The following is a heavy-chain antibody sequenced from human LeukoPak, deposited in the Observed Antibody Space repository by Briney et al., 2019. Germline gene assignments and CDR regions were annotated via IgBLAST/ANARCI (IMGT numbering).Heavy chain of an antibody. Sequence: GESLKISCKGSVYSFTNDWITWVRQMPGKGLEWMGRIDPSDSYTDYSPSFQGHVTISADKSISTAYLQWGSLKASDTAMYYCARGRGWADYWGQGTLVTVSS. CDR3: ARGRGWADY. V-gene: IGHV5-10-1*01. CDR2: IDPSDSYT. J-gene: IGHJ4*02. CDR1: VYSFTNDW. D-gene: IGHD6-19*01.